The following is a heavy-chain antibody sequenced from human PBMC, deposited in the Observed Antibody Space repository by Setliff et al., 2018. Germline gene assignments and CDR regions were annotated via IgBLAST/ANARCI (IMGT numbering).Heavy chain of an antibody. D-gene: IGHD3-16*01. CDR1: GYTFTSYD. CDR2: MNPNSGNT. V-gene: IGHV1-8*01. J-gene: IGHJ4*02. Sequence: ASVKVSCKASGYTFTSYDINWVRQATGQGLEWMGWMNPNSGNTGYAQKFQGRVTITRDTSASTAYMEMSSLNSEDTAVYYCANGGSGGQFDYWGQGTLVTVSS. CDR3: ANGGSGGQFDY.